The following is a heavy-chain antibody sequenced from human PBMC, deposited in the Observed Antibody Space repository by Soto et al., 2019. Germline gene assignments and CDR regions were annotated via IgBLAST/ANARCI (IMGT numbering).Heavy chain of an antibody. J-gene: IGHJ4*02. Sequence: QLQLQESGPGLVEPSETLSLTCTVSGGSISGSDYYWAWIRQPPGKGLEWLGTIYRTGTTYYNPSLKSRVTLSVDTSKNQFSLNLNSVSAADPAVYFCADMRGQWLPRDWGQGTLVTVSS. D-gene: IGHD6-19*01. CDR3: ADMRGQWLPRD. CDR1: GGSISGSDYY. CDR2: IYRTGTT. V-gene: IGHV4-39*01.